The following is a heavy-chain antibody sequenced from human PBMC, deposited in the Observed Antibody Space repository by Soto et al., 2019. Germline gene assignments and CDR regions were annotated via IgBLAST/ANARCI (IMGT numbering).Heavy chain of an antibody. CDR3: ARDNIFGRYFDY. D-gene: IGHD3-3*02. J-gene: IGHJ4*02. CDR1: GGSISSGGYS. CDR2: IYYSGSA. Sequence: SETLSLTCAVSGGSISSGGYSWTWIRQPPGKGLEWIGYIYYSGSAYYNPSLKSRVTISVDRSKNQFSLNLSSVTAADTAVYYCARDNIFGRYFDYWGQGILVTVSS. V-gene: IGHV4-30-2*01.